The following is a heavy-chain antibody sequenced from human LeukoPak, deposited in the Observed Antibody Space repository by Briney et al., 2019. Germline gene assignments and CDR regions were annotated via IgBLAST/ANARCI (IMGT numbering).Heavy chain of an antibody. CDR3: STALDN. V-gene: IGHV3-7*01. Sequence: PGGSLRLSCAGSGFTFCSYWMDWVRQTPGKGLEWVANIKEDGSEKHYVDSVKGRFTISRDNADDSLYLQMDSLRAEDTAVYYCSTALDNWGQGTLVTVSA. J-gene: IGHJ4*02. CDR1: GFTFCSYW. CDR2: IKEDGSEK.